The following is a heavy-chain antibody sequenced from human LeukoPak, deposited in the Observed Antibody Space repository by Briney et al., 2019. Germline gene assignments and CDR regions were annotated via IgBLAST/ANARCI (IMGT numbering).Heavy chain of an antibody. J-gene: IGHJ6*03. CDR1: GFTFSSYS. CDR3: AREAPGYYYMDV. CDR2: ISSSSRYI. Sequence: GGSLRLSCAASGFTFSSYSMNWGRQAPGKGLEWVSSISSSSRYIYYADSVKGRFTISRDNAKNSLYLQMNSLRAEDTAVYYCAREAPGYYYMDVWGKGTTVTVSS. V-gene: IGHV3-21*01.